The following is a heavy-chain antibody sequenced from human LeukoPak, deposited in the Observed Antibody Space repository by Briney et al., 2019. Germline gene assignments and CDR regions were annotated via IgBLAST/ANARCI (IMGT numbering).Heavy chain of an antibody. Sequence: SETLSLTCTVSGGSISSSSYYWGWIRQPPGKGLEWIGSIYYSGSTYYNPSLKSRVTISVDTSKNQFSLKLSSVTAADTAVYYCARFEGSTSCYFDYWGQGTLVTVSS. D-gene: IGHD2-2*01. V-gene: IGHV4-39*01. CDR1: GGSISSSSYY. J-gene: IGHJ4*02. CDR2: IYYSGST. CDR3: ARFEGSTSCYFDY.